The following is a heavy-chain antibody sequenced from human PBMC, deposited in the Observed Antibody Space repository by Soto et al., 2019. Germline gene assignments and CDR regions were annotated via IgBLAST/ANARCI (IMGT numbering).Heavy chain of an antibody. J-gene: IGHJ6*02. D-gene: IGHD1-26*01. V-gene: IGHV4-34*01. CDR1: GGSFSGYY. CDR3: ARGGGNFGGYYYYYGMDV. CDR2: INHSGST. Sequence: SETLSLTCAVYGGSFSGYYWGWIRQPPGKGLEWIGEINHSGSTNYNPSLKSRVTISVDTSKNQFSLKLSSVTAADTAVYYCARGGGNFGGYYYYYGMDVWGQGTTVT.